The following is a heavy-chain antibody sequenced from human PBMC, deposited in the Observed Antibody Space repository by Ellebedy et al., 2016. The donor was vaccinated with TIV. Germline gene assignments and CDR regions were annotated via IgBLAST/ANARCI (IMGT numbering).Heavy chain of an antibody. CDR3: ARDEGSRRGFDY. CDR2: ISLEGKHE. V-gene: IGHV3-30*03. D-gene: IGHD3-10*01. J-gene: IGHJ4*02. Sequence: GESLKISCAASGFTFSNYYMHWVRQAPGKGLEWVEGISLEGKHEYYAESVKGRITISRDNSKNTQYLQVNSLRPEDTAVYYCARDEGSRRGFDYWGQGTLVTVSS. CDR1: GFTFSNYY.